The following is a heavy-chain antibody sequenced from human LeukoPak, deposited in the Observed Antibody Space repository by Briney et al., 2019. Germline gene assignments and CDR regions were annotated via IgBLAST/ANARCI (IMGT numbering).Heavy chain of an antibody. Sequence: GGSLRLSCAASGFTFSSYSMNWVRQAPGKGLEWVSSISSSSSYIYYADSVKGRFTISRDNAKNSLYLQMNSLRAEDTAVYYCAREKDYYGSGSPYSMDVWGKGTTVTVSS. J-gene: IGHJ6*04. CDR3: AREKDYYGSGSPYSMDV. V-gene: IGHV3-21*01. D-gene: IGHD3-10*01. CDR1: GFTFSSYS. CDR2: ISSSSSYI.